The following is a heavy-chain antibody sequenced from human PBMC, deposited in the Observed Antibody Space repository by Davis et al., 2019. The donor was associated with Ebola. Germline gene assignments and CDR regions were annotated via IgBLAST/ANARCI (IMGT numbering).Heavy chain of an antibody. D-gene: IGHD2-15*01. CDR2: INHSGST. Sequence: PGGSLRLSCAVYGGSFSGYYWSWIRQPPGKGLEWIGEINHSGSTNYNPSLKSRVTISVDTSTNQFSLKLSSVTAADTAVYYCARGGVVGYYYGMDVWGQGTTVTVSS. CDR3: ARGGVVGYYYGMDV. V-gene: IGHV4-34*01. J-gene: IGHJ6*02. CDR1: GGSFSGYY.